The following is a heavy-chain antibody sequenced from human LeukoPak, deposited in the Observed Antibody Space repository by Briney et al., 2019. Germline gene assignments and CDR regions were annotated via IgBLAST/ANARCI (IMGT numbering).Heavy chain of an antibody. CDR2: ISGSGGST. D-gene: IGHD5-12*01. J-gene: IGHJ4*02. Sequence: GGSLRLSCAASGFTFSSYSMHWVRQAPGKGLEWVSAISGSGGSTYYADSVKGRFTISRDNSKNTLYLQMNSLRAEDTAVYYCAKDDYQDYFDYWGQGTLVTVSS. CDR3: AKDDYQDYFDY. V-gene: IGHV3-23*01. CDR1: GFTFSSYS.